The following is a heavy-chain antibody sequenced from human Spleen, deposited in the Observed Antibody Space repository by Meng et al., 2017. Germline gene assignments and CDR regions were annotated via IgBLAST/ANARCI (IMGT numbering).Heavy chain of an antibody. D-gene: IGHD3-16*02. CDR3: ARDFPDRDRYNAFDI. V-gene: IGHV1-69*13. Sequence: SVKVSCKASGGTFSSYAISWVRRAPGQGLEWMGGIIPIFGTANYAQKFQGRVTITADESTSTAYMELSSLRSEDTAVYYCARDFPDRDRYNAFDIWGQGTMVTVSS. CDR2: IIPIFGTA. CDR1: GGTFSSYA. J-gene: IGHJ3*02.